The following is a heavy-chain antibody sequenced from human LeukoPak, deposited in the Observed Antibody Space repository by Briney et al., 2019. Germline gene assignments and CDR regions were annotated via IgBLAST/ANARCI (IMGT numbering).Heavy chain of an antibody. CDR1: GYTFTGYY. CDR3: ARDFGWTWELPRAPDY. V-gene: IGHV1-2*02. D-gene: IGHD1-26*01. Sequence: ASVKVSCKASGYTFTGYYMHWVRQAPGQGLEWMGWINPNSGGTNYAKKFQGRVTMTRDTSISTAYMELSRLRSDDTAVYYCARDFGWTWELPRAPDYWGQGTLVTVSS. CDR2: INPNSGGT. J-gene: IGHJ4*02.